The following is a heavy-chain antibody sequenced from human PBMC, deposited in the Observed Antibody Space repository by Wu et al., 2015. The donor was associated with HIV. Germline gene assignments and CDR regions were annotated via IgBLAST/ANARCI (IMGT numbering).Heavy chain of an antibody. CDR2: VIPIFDSR. J-gene: IGHJ6*02. V-gene: IGHV1-69*12. CDR1: GGTFSSYA. Sequence: QVQLVQSGAEVKKPGSSVKVSCKASGGTFSSYAVIWVRQAPGQGLEWMGGVIPIFDSRKYAQKFQGRVTITADESTSTAYMELRSLRSEDTAVYYCARNTGAVATSLYSLGVWGQGTTVAVSS. CDR3: ARNTGAVATSLYSLGV. D-gene: IGHD5-12*01.